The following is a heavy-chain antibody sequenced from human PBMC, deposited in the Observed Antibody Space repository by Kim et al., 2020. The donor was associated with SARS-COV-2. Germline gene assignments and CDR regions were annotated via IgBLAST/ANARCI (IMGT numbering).Heavy chain of an antibody. Sequence: DSVQGRFTNPRDNAKNALYLQMSSLRADDTAVYYCARDWTEDDWGSTTLDYWGQGTLVTVSS. V-gene: IGHV3-11*05. CDR3: ARDWTEDDWGSTTLDY. J-gene: IGHJ4*02. D-gene: IGHD7-27*01.